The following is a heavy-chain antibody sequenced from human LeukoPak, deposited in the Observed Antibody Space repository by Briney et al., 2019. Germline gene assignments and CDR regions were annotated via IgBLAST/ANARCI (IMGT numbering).Heavy chain of an antibody. CDR3: AKDLGATVTTDSDY. J-gene: IGHJ4*02. D-gene: IGHD4-17*01. Sequence: GGSLRLSCAASGFTFSSYGMHWVRQAPGKGLEWVAVISYDGSNKYYADSAKGRFTVSRDNSKNTLYLQMNSLRAEDTAVYYCAKDLGATVTTDSDYWGQGTLVTVSS. CDR1: GFTFSSYG. CDR2: ISYDGSNK. V-gene: IGHV3-30*18.